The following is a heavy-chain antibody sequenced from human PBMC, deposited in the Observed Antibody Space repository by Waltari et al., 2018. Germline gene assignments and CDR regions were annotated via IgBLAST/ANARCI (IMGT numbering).Heavy chain of an antibody. Sequence: QVQLQQWGAGLLKPSETLSLTCAVYGGSFSGYYWSWIRQPPGKGLEWIGEINHSGSTNYNPSLKSRVTISVDTSKNQFSLKLSSVTAADTAVYYCARGLTYYDFWSGYYTGRWFDPWGQGTLVTVSS. V-gene: IGHV4-34*01. J-gene: IGHJ5*02. CDR1: GGSFSGYY. CDR3: ARGLTYYDFWSGYYTGRWFDP. CDR2: INHSGST. D-gene: IGHD3-3*01.